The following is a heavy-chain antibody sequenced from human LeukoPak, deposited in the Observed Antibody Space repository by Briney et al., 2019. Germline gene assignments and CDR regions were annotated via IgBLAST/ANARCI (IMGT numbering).Heavy chain of an antibody. Sequence: GGSLRLSCAASAASGFTFSSYAFHWVRQAPGKGLEWVAVISYDGNNAYYADSVRGRFTISRDNSKSTLSLQMNSLRAEDTAVYYCATEGSVNYYYDISGYYNHWGQGTLVTVSS. CDR1: GFTFSSYA. CDR2: ISYDGNNA. D-gene: IGHD3-22*01. CDR3: ATEGSVNYYYDISGYYNH. J-gene: IGHJ4*02. V-gene: IGHV3-30-3*01.